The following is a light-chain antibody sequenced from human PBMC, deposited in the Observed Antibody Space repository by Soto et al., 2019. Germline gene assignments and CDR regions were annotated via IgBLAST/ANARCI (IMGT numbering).Light chain of an antibody. V-gene: IGKV3-20*01. J-gene: IGKJ4*01. CDR3: QQFSSYPLT. Sequence: EFVLTQSPGTLSLSPGERATLSCRASQTVRNNYLAWYQQKPGQAPRLLIYDASIRATGIPDRFSGGGSGTEFTLTISRLEPEDFAVYYCQQFSSYPLTFGGGTKVEIK. CDR2: DAS. CDR1: QTVRNNY.